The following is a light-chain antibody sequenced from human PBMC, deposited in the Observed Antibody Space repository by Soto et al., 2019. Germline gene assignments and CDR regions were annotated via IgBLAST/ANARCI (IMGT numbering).Light chain of an antibody. V-gene: IGKV3-11*01. Sequence: EIVLTQSPATLSLSPGERATVSCRASQSVSNYLGWYQQKAGQAPRLLIYDASNRATGIPARFSGSGSGTDFTLTISSLEPEDVAVYYCQHGGTFGQGTRLEIK. CDR2: DAS. J-gene: IGKJ5*01. CDR1: QSVSNY. CDR3: QHGGT.